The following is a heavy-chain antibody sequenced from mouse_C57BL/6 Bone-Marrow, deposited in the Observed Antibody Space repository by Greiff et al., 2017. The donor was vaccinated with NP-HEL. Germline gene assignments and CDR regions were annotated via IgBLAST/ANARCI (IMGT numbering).Heavy chain of an antibody. V-gene: IGHV1-78*01. CDR1: GYTFTDHT. CDR2: IYPRDGST. Sequence: VKLVESDAELVKPGASVKISCKVSGYTFTDHTIHWLKQRPEQGLEWIGYIYPRDGSTKYNEKFKGKATLTADKSSSTADMQLNSLTSEDSAVYFCARGIYYYGSPAWFAYWGQGTLVTVSA. J-gene: IGHJ3*01. CDR3: ARGIYYYGSPAWFAY. D-gene: IGHD1-1*01.